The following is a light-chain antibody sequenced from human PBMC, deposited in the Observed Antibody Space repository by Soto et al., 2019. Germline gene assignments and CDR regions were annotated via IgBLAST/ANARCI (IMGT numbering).Light chain of an antibody. J-gene: IGKJ5*01. Sequence: EIVLTQSPATLSLPPGERATLSCRASQSVSTYLGWYQQKPGQAPRLLIYDASNRATGIPARFSGSGSGTDFTLTISSLEPEDFAVYYCQQRSNWITFGQGTRLEI. CDR2: DAS. CDR1: QSVSTY. V-gene: IGKV3-11*01. CDR3: QQRSNWIT.